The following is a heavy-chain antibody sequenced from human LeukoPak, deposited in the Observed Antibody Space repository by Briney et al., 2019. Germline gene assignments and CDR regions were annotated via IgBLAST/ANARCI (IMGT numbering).Heavy chain of an antibody. CDR3: AREGSLRSYYDYYYYGMDV. Sequence: QAGGSLRLSCAASGFTFSSYAMHWVRQAPGKGREWVAVISYDGSNKYYADSVKGRFTISRDNSKNTLYLQMNSLRAEDTAVYYCAREGSLRSYYDYYYYGMDVWGQGTTVTVSS. CDR2: ISYDGSNK. J-gene: IGHJ6*02. D-gene: IGHD1-26*01. V-gene: IGHV3-30*04. CDR1: GFTFSSYA.